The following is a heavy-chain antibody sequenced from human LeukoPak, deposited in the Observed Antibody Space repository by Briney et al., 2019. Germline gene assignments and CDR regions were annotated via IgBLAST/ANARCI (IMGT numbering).Heavy chain of an antibody. CDR3: AKEGTAAAGPAYYYYGMDV. Sequence: GGSLRLSCAASGFTFSDYSMSWIRQAPGKGLKWVAVISYDGSNKYYADSVKGRFTISRDNSKNTLYLQMNSLRAEDTAVYYCAKEGTAAAGPAYYYYGMDVWGQGTTVTVSS. CDR1: GFTFSDYS. V-gene: IGHV3-30*18. CDR2: ISYDGSNK. D-gene: IGHD6-13*01. J-gene: IGHJ6*02.